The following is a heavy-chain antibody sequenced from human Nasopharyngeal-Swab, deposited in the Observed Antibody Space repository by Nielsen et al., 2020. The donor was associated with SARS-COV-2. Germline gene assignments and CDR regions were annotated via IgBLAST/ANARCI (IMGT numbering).Heavy chain of an antibody. J-gene: IGHJ6*02. V-gene: IGHV3-9*01. CDR3: AKAITMVRGVTYGMDV. CDR1: GFTFDDYA. CDR2: ISWNSGSI. Sequence: SLKISCAASGFTFDDYAMHWVRQAPGKGPEWVSGISWNSGSIGYADSVKGRFTISRDNAKNSLYLQMNSLRAEDTALYYCAKAITMVRGVTYGMDVWGQGTTVTVSS. D-gene: IGHD3-10*01.